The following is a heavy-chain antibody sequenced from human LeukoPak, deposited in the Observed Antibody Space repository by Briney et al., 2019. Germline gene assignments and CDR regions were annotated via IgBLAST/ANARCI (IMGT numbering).Heavy chain of an antibody. CDR3: ARERVTMVRGVIIQYYYYGMDV. CDR1: GYTFTGYY. V-gene: IGHV1-2*02. D-gene: IGHD3-10*01. CDR2: INPNSGGT. Sequence: ASVKVSCKASGYTFTGYYMHWVRQAPGQGLEWMGWINPNSGGTNYAQKFQGRVTMTRDTSISTAYMELSRLRSDDTAVYYCARERVTMVRGVIIQYYYYGMDVWGQGTTVTVSS. J-gene: IGHJ6*02.